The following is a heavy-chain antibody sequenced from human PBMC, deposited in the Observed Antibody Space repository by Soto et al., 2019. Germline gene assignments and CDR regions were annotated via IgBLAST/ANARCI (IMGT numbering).Heavy chain of an antibody. Sequence: GGSLRLSCAASGFTFSSYGMHWVRQAPGKGLEWVAVISYDGSNKYYADSVKGRFTISRDNSKNTLYLQMNSLRAEDTAVYYCAAPPGFPHLGYYYYYMDVWGKGTTVTVSS. D-gene: IGHD3-10*01. CDR3: AAPPGFPHLGYYYYYMDV. CDR2: ISYDGSNK. J-gene: IGHJ6*03. CDR1: GFTFSSYG. V-gene: IGHV3-30*03.